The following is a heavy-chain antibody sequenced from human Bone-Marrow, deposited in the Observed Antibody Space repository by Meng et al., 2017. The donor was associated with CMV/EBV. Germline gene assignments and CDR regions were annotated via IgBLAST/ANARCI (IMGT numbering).Heavy chain of an antibody. CDR3: VKEEASRPFFEF. CDR2: ISGGGGGT. Sequence: GESLKISCAASGFTFSRFAMTWVRQAPGKGLEWVSAISGGGGGTYYADSVKGRFTISRDNSKNTLYLQVNGLRADDTAVYYCVKEEASRPFFEFWGQGTLVTVSS. V-gene: IGHV3-23*01. CDR1: GFTFSRFA. J-gene: IGHJ4*02. D-gene: IGHD6-6*01.